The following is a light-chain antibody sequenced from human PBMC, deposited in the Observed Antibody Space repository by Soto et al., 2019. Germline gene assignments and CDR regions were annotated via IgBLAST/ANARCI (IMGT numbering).Light chain of an antibody. CDR2: GAS. J-gene: IGKJ5*01. Sequence: EVVVTKCPTAVTESPGERVTLSCRASQSVNSKVAWYQQKLGQAPRLLIYGASTRATGIPARFSGSGSGTEFTLTISSLQSEDFADYYCHQYKYVPPITFGQGTRLEIK. V-gene: IGKV3-15*01. CDR1: QSVNSK. CDR3: HQYKYVPPIT.